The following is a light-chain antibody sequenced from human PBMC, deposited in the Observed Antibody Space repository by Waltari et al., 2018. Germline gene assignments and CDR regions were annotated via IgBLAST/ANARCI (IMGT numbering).Light chain of an antibody. V-gene: IGLV2-14*01. CDR3: TSYTSSSISHVL. CDR2: EVS. J-gene: IGLJ2*01. Sequence: QSALTQPASVSGSPGQSITISCTGTSSDVGGYNYLSWYQHQPGKAPKLLIYEVSNRPSGVSNRFSGSKSGNTASLTISGLQAEDEGDYYCTSYTSSSISHVLFGGGTKLSVL. CDR1: SSDVGGYNY.